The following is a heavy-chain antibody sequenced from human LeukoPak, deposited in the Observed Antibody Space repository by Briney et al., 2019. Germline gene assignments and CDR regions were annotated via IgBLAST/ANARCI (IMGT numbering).Heavy chain of an antibody. CDR2: ILNDGSTT. V-gene: IGHV3-30*18. J-gene: IGHJ4*02. D-gene: IGHD3-22*01. CDR3: TEENYCDSSAYVDY. CDR1: GFTFSSYG. Sequence: GGSLRLSCAASGFTFSSYGMYWVRQAPGKGLEWVADILNDGSTTHYADSVKGRFTISRDNSKNTLFLQMSSLRAEDTAVDYCTEENYCDSSAYVDYWGQGTLVTVSS.